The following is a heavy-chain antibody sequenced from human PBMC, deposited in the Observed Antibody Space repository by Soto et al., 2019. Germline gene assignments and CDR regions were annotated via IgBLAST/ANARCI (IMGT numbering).Heavy chain of an antibody. CDR2: IIPIFGTA. Sequence: QVQLVQSGAEVKKPGSSVKVSCKASGGTFSSYTISWVRQAPGQGLEWMGRIIPIFGTANYAQNFQGRVTITADESTSTAYMELSSLRSEDTAVYYCARYQNENPAAMRYYYYYGMDVWGQGTTVTVSS. V-gene: IGHV1-69*01. D-gene: IGHD2-2*01. CDR3: ARYQNENPAAMRYYYYYGMDV. J-gene: IGHJ6*02. CDR1: GGTFSSYT.